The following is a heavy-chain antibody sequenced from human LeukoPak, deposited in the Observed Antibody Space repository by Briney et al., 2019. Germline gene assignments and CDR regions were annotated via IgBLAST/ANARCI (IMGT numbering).Heavy chain of an antibody. CDR2: ISGSGGST. D-gene: IGHD3-10*01. Sequence: GVSLRLSCAASGFTFSSYAMSWVRQAPGKGLEWVSAISGSGGSTYYADSVKGRFTISRDNSKNTLYLQMNSLRAEDTAVYYCAKVMTRTMVRGVPPSDYWGQGTLVTVSS. CDR1: GFTFSSYA. CDR3: AKVMTRTMVRGVPPSDY. J-gene: IGHJ4*02. V-gene: IGHV3-23*01.